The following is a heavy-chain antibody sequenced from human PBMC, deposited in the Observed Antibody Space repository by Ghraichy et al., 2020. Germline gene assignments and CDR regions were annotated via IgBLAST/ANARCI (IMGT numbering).Heavy chain of an antibody. CDR1: GFTLGSYW. J-gene: IGHJ3*02. V-gene: IGHV3-74*01. CDR3: VRDKVAKDAFDI. D-gene: IGHD5-12*01. CDR2: INSDGRST. Sequence: SLRLSCTASGFTLGSYWMHWVRQAPGKGLVWVARINSDGRSTRSADSVKGRFTVSRDNAKNTLYLQMNSLRAEDTAVYYCVRDKVAKDAFDIWGQGTMVTVSS.